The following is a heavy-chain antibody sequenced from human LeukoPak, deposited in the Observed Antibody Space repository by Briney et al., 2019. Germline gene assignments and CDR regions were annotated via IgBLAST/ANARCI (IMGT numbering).Heavy chain of an antibody. J-gene: IGHJ4*02. CDR3: AREESGGYFDY. D-gene: IGHD2-8*02. CDR2: INPTGTGT. V-gene: IGHV1-46*01. Sequence: GASVKVSCKASGYTFSNYYMHWVRQAPGQGLEWMGLINPTGTGTNYAQKFRGRVTLTRDTSTTTVYMELSSLRSEDSAVYYCAREESGGYFDYWGQGTLATVSS. CDR1: GYTFSNYY.